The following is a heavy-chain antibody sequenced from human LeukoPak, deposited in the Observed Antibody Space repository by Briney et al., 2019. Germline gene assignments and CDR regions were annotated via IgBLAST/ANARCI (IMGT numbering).Heavy chain of an antibody. V-gene: IGHV4-31*03. D-gene: IGHD3-3*01. Sequence: SETLSLTCTVSGGSISSGGYYWGWIRQHPGKGLEWIGYIYYSGSTYYNPSLKSRVTISVDTSKNQFSLKLSSVTAADTAVYYCARESGKYDFWSRDAFDIWGQGTMVTVSS. J-gene: IGHJ3*02. CDR1: GGSISSGGYY. CDR3: ARESGKYDFWSRDAFDI. CDR2: IYYSGST.